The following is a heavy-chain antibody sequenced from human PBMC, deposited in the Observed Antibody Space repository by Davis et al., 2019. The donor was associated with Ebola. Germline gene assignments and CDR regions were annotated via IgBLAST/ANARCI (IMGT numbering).Heavy chain of an antibody. V-gene: IGHV3-7*03. CDR3: AREGDWYFDL. CDR1: GFTSSGYW. J-gene: IGHJ2*01. CDR2: IKQDGSEE. Sequence: GESLKISCAASGFTSSGYWMTWVRQAPGKGLEWVANIKQDGSEEQYVDSVKGRFTISRDNAKNSLYLQMNSLRAEDTAVYYCAREGDWYFDLWGRGTLVTVSS.